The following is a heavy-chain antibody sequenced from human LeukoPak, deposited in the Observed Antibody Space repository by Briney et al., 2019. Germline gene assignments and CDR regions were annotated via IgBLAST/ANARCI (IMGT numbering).Heavy chain of an antibody. CDR1: GFTFSSYW. D-gene: IGHD4-17*01. J-gene: IGHJ5*02. V-gene: IGHV3-7*05. Sequence: GGSLRLSCAASGFTFSSYWMSWVRQAPGKGLEWVANIKQDGSEKYYVDSVKGRFTISRDNAKNSLYLQMNSLRAEDTAVYYCARDACNYGDYGCGWFDPWGQGTLVTVSS. CDR2: IKQDGSEK. CDR3: ARDACNYGDYGCGWFDP.